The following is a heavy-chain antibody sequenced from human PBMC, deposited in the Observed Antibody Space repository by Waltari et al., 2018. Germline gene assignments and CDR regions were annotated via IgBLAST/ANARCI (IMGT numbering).Heavy chain of an antibody. V-gene: IGHV4-34*01. J-gene: IGHJ6*03. CDR1: GGSFSGYY. Sequence: QVQLQQWGAGLLKPSETLSLTCAVYGGSFSGYYWSWIRQPPGKGLEWIGEINHSGSTNYNPSLKSRVTISVDTSKNQFSLKLSSVTAADTAVYYSARWYDFLYYMDVWGKGTTVTVSS. CDR2: INHSGST. CDR3: ARWYDFLYYMDV. D-gene: IGHD3-3*01.